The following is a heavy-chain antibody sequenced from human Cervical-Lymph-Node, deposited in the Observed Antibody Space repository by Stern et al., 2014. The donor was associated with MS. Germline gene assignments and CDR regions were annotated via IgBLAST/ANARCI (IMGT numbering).Heavy chain of an antibody. V-gene: IGHV2-5*02. Sequence: QITLKESGPTLVKPTQTLTLTCTFSGFSLSTSGLGVGWIRQPPGKALEWLALLYWDGYKHYSPSLKSRITITKDTPKSQVVLTMTSMAPVDTATYYCARSNYYESSAYDYWGQGTLVTVSS. CDR1: GFSLSTSGLG. J-gene: IGHJ4*02. CDR2: LYWDGYK. CDR3: ARSNYYESSAYDY. D-gene: IGHD3-22*01.